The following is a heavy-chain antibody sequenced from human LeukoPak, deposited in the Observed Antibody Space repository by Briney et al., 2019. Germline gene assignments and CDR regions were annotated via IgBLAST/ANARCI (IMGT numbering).Heavy chain of an antibody. CDR2: INHSGST. J-gene: IGHJ6*02. D-gene: IGHD2-15*01. Sequence: SETLSLTCAVYGGSFSGYYWSWIRQPPGKGLEWIGEINHSGSTNYNPSLKSRVTISVDTSKNQFSLKLSSVTAADTAVYYCARHYVVAVAAYYYHYYGMDVWGQGTTVTVSS. V-gene: IGHV4-34*01. CDR3: ARHYVVAVAAYYYHYYGMDV. CDR1: GGSFSGYY.